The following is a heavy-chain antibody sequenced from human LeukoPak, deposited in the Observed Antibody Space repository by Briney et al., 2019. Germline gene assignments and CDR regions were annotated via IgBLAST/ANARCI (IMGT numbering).Heavy chain of an antibody. V-gene: IGHV1-3*01. Sequence: ASVEVSCKASGYTFTSYAMHWVRQAPGQRLEWMGWINAGNGNTKYSQKFQGRVTITRDTSASTAYMELSSLRSEDTAVYYCAREWAYYDSSGSFDYWGQGTLVTVSS. D-gene: IGHD3-22*01. J-gene: IGHJ4*02. CDR3: AREWAYYDSSGSFDY. CDR2: INAGNGNT. CDR1: GYTFTSYA.